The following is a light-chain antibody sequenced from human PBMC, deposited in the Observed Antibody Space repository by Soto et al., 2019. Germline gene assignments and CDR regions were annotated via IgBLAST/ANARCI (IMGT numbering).Light chain of an antibody. J-gene: IGKJ1*01. V-gene: IGKV1-5*01. Sequence: DIQMTQSPSTLSASVGDRVTITFRATQSISASLAWYQQKPGEAPTLLIYDASSLESGVPSRFSGGGSETEFTLTVSSLQPDDVATYYCQHYDEYPWTFGQGTKVDI. CDR2: DAS. CDR3: QHYDEYPWT. CDR1: QSISAS.